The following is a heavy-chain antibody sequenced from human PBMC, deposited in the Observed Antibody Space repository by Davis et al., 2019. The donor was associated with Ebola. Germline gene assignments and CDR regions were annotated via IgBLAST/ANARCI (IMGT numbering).Heavy chain of an antibody. Sequence: SVKVSCKASAYTFTSYDINWVRQPPGQGLEWMGRIIPILGIANYAQKFQGRVTITSDKSTSTAYMELRSLRSEDTAVYYSARWIKAAAGELHYWGQGTLVTVSS. D-gene: IGHD6-13*01. CDR2: IIPILGIA. J-gene: IGHJ4*02. CDR3: ARWIKAAAGELHY. V-gene: IGHV1-69*04. CDR1: AYTFTSYD.